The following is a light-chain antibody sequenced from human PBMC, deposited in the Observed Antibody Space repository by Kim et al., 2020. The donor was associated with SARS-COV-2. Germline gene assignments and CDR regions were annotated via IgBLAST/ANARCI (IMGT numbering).Light chain of an antibody. CDR3: QQSDRLPLT. CDR1: QDIKKY. J-gene: IGKJ3*01. CDR2: DAS. V-gene: IGKV1-33*01. Sequence: ASAGDRVTITYQASQDIKKYLNWFQQKPGKAPKLLIYDASNLESGVPSRFSGSGSGTHFTLTISSLQPVDVATYYCQQSDRLPLTFGPGTKVDIK.